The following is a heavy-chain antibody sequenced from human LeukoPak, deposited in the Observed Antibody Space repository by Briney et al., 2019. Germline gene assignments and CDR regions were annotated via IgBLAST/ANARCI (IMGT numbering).Heavy chain of an antibody. J-gene: IGHJ4*02. CDR3: ARQRGSGYYGYGFDY. V-gene: IGHV4-59*08. Sequence: SETLSLTCAVYGGSFSGYYWSWIRQPPGKGLEWIGYIYYSGSTNYNPSLKSRVTISVDTSKNQFSLKLSSVTAADTAVYYCARQRGSGYYGYGFDYWGQGTLVTVSS. D-gene: IGHD3-22*01. CDR1: GGSFSGYY. CDR2: IYYSGST.